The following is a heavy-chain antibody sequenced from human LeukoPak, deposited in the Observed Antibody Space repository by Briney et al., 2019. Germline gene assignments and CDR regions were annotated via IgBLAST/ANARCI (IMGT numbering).Heavy chain of an antibody. CDR2: ISWNSGSI. D-gene: IGHD2-2*01. V-gene: IGHV3-9*01. J-gene: IGHJ4*02. CDR1: GFTFDDYA. Sequence: PGGSLRLSCAASGFTFDDYAMHWVRQAPGKGLEWVSGISWNSGSIGYADSVKGRFTISRDNAKNSLYLQMNSLRAEDTALYYCAKVGKYQLLLYYFDYWGQGTLVTVFS. CDR3: AKVGKYQLLLYYFDY.